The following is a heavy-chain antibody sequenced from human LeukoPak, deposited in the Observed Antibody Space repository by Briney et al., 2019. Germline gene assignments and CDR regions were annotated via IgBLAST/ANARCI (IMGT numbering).Heavy chain of an antibody. D-gene: IGHD3-10*01. CDR2: INPSGGST. V-gene: IGHV1-46*01. Sequence: ASVKVSCKASGYTFTSYYMHWVRQAPGQGLEWMGIINPSGGSTSYAQKFQGRVTMTRDTSTSTVYMELCSLRSEDTAVYYCARPFRVLDAFDIWGQGTMVTVSS. CDR1: GYTFTSYY. J-gene: IGHJ3*02. CDR3: ARPFRVLDAFDI.